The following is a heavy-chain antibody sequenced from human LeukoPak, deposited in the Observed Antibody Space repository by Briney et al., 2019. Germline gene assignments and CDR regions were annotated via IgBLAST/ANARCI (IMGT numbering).Heavy chain of an antibody. CDR3: MLPPWAAGGP. Sequence: GGSLRLSCAASGSAVSGNYMSWVRQAPGKGLEWVSVIYTAGGSYYADSVKGRFTISRDNSKNTLYLQMNSLRPEDTAVYYCMLPPWAAGGPWGQGTLVTVSS. V-gene: IGHV3-53*01. D-gene: IGHD6-13*01. CDR2: IYTAGGS. J-gene: IGHJ5*02. CDR1: GSAVSGNY.